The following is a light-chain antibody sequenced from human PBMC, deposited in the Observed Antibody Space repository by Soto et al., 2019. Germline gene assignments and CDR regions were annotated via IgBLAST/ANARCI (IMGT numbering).Light chain of an antibody. Sequence: QTVVTQEPSLTVSPGGTVNLTCGSSTGAVTSGHYHYWFQQKPGQAPRTLIYDTSNEHSWTTARFSGSLLGGKAALSLSGALPEDEDEYYCLLSSSGARRVVFGGGTKLTVL. CDR2: DTS. CDR1: TGAVTSGHY. J-gene: IGLJ2*01. CDR3: LLSSSGARRVV. V-gene: IGLV7-46*01.